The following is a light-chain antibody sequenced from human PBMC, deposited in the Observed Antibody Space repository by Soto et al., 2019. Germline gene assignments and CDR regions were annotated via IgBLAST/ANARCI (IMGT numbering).Light chain of an antibody. CDR1: QSVSNY. CDR2: AAS. V-gene: IGKV3-11*01. Sequence: EIRLTQSPSALSFSVGERVTLSCRASQSVSNYLAWYQQKPGQAPRLLVYAASNRPTGIPARFSGSGSGTEFTLTISRLQPEDFAVYYCQQHGRSPTTFGGGTKVDIK. J-gene: IGKJ4*02. CDR3: QQHGRSPTT.